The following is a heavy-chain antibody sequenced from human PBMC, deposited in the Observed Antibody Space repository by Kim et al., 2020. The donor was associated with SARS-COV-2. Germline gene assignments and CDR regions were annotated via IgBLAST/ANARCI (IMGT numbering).Heavy chain of an antibody. Sequence: SVKVSCKASGGTFSSYAISWVRQAPGQGLEWMGRIIPILGIANYAQKFQGRVTITADKSTSTAYMELSSLRSEDTAVYYCARDFTSSEYYYGSGSYYNDPEDYYYYMDVWGKGTTVTVSS. CDR1: GGTFSSYA. V-gene: IGHV1-69*04. CDR2: IIPILGIA. J-gene: IGHJ6*03. CDR3: ARDFTSSEYYYGSGSYYNDPEDYYYYMDV. D-gene: IGHD3-10*01.